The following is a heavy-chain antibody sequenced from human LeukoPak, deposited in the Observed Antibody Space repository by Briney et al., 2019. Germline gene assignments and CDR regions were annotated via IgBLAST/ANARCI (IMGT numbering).Heavy chain of an antibody. D-gene: IGHD4-17*01. CDR2: ISSSSSYT. CDR1: GFTFSNYS. CDR3: AHTVTPRYFQF. Sequence: GGSLRLSCAASGFTFSNYSMAWVRQAPGKGLEWVSFISSSSSYTYYADSVKGRFTISRDNAKNSLYLQMDSLRTEDTALYYCAHTVTPRYFQFWGQGTLVTVSS. V-gene: IGHV3-21*01. J-gene: IGHJ1*01.